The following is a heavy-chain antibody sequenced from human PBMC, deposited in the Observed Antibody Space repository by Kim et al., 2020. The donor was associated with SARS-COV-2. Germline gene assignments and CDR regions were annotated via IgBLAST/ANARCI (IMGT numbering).Heavy chain of an antibody. D-gene: IGHD3-3*01. CDR2: ISGDGGST. V-gene: IGHV3-43*02. CDR1: GFTFDDYA. J-gene: IGHJ4*02. CDR3: AKDILRVTIFGVVTPSFDY. Sequence: GGSLRLSCAASGFTFDDYAMHWVRQAPGKGLEWVSLISGDGGSTYYADSVKGRFTISRDNSKNSLYLQMNSLRTEDTALYYCAKDILRVTIFGVVTPSFDYWGQGTLVTVSS.